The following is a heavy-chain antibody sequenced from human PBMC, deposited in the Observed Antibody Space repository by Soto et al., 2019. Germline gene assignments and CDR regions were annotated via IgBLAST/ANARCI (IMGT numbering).Heavy chain of an antibody. D-gene: IGHD4-17*01. CDR1: GFSFSNAW. Sequence: VQLVESGGGLVKPGGSLRLSCAASGFSFSNAWMNWVRQAPGKGLEWVGRVKSKADGETSDYDVSVKDRFTISRDDSKNTMHLQISTRRIGHTRVYCCASGDWRHDYVHAMDVWGQGTTVTVSS. CDR3: ASGDWRHDYVHAMDV. J-gene: IGHJ6*02. CDR2: VKSKADGETS. V-gene: IGHV3-15*07.